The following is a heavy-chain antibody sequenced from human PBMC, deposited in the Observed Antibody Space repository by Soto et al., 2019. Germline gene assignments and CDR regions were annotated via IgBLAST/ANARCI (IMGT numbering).Heavy chain of an antibody. CDR2: ISGSGGST. J-gene: IGHJ4*02. Sequence: GGSLRLSCAASGFTFSSYAMSWVRQAPGKGLEWVSAISGSGGSTYYADSVKGRFTISRDNSKNTLYLQMNSLRAEDTAVYYCAKDQRDYGSGSYYYWGQGTLVTVSS. CDR3: AKDQRDYGSGSYYY. CDR1: GFTFSSYA. D-gene: IGHD3-10*01. V-gene: IGHV3-23*01.